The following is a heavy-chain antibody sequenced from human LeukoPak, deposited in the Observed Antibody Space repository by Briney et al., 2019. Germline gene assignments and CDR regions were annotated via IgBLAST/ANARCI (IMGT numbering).Heavy chain of an antibody. Sequence: SETLSLTCTVSGGSISSYYWSWIRQPPGKGLEWIGYIYYSGSTNYNPSLKSRVTISVDTSKNQFSLKLSSVTVADTAVYYCAREVMVRGVIVFDYWGQGTLVTVSS. D-gene: IGHD3-10*01. J-gene: IGHJ4*02. CDR2: IYYSGST. V-gene: IGHV4-59*01. CDR1: GGSISSYY. CDR3: AREVMVRGVIVFDY.